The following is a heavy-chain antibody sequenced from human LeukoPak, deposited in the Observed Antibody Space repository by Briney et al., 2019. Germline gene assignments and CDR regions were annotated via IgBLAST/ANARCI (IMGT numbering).Heavy chain of an antibody. CDR2: ISAYNGNT. CDR1: GYTFTSYG. V-gene: IGHV1-18*01. CDR3: VRDISYSGYDTLLFDY. Sequence: GASVKVSCKASGYTFTSYGISWVQQAPGQGLEWMGWISAYNGNTIYAQKLQGRVTMTTGTSTSTAYMELRSLRSDDTAVYYCVRDISYSGYDTLLFDYWGQGTLVTVSS. J-gene: IGHJ4*02. D-gene: IGHD5-12*01.